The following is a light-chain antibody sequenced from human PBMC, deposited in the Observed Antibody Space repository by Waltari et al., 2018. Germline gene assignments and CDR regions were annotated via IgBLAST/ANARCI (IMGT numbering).Light chain of an antibody. CDR3: GTWDNTLSPV. CDR2: GDQ. CDR1: TSNIGDNY. J-gene: IGLJ2*01. Sequence: QSVLTQPPSVSAAPGQKVTISCSGSTSNIGDNYVSWYQQFPGAAPKVLIYGDQKPTTGTPDRFSASKSGTSATLDITGLQTGDEADYFCGTWDNTLSPVFGGGTTVTVL. V-gene: IGLV1-51*02.